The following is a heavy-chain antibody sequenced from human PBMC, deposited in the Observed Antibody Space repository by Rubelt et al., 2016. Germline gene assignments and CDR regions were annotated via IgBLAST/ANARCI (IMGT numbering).Heavy chain of an antibody. D-gene: IGHD1-26*01. V-gene: IGHV4-34*01. Sequence: QVQLHQWGAGLLKPSDTLSLTCAVYGGSLSGYHWSWIRQPPGKGLEWIGSIYNSGSTFYNPSLKSRVTISLDKSKNQFSLKWSYVTAADTAVYYCTTDLVGVTTSSSQFDSWGQGTLVTVSS. J-gene: IGHJ4*02. CDR3: TTDLVGVTTSSSQFDS. CDR2: IYNSGST. CDR1: GGSLSGYH.